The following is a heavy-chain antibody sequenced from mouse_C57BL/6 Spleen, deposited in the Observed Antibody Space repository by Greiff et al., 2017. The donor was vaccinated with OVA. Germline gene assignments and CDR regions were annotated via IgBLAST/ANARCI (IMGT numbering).Heavy chain of an antibody. CDR3: ARVGSSYDYAMDY. CDR1: GYAFTNYL. J-gene: IGHJ4*01. V-gene: IGHV1-54*01. CDR2: INPGSGGT. Sequence: VHLVESGAELVRPGTSVKVSCKASGYAFTNYLIEWVKQRPGQGLEWIGVINPGSGGTNYNEKFKGKATLTADKSSSTAYMQLSSLTSEDSAVYFGARVGSSYDYAMDYWGQGTSVTVSS. D-gene: IGHD1-1*01.